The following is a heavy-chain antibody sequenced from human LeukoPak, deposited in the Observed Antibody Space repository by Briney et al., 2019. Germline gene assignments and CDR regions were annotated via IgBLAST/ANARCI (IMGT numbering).Heavy chain of an antibody. Sequence: ASVTVSFKASGYTFTSYGISWVRQAPGQGLEWMGWISAYNGNTNYAQKLQGRVTMTTDTSTSTAYMELRSLRSDDTAVYYCAIAYQGYYDSSGYLYYWGQGTLVTVSS. CDR3: AIAYQGYYDSSGYLYY. V-gene: IGHV1-18*01. CDR2: ISAYNGNT. D-gene: IGHD3-22*01. CDR1: GYTFTSYG. J-gene: IGHJ4*02.